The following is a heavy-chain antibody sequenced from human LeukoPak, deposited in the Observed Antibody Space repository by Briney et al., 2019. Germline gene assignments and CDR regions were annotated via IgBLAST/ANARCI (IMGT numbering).Heavy chain of an antibody. J-gene: IGHJ4*02. Sequence: GESLRLSCEVSGSTVNSNYMSWVRQAPGKGLEWVSMIYSGGSTFYADSVKGRFTISRDNSKNTLYLQMNSLRAEDTAVYYCARRAGAYSHPYDYWGQGTLVTVSS. CDR2: IYSGGST. D-gene: IGHD4/OR15-4a*01. CDR3: ARRAGAYSHPYDY. V-gene: IGHV3-53*01. CDR1: GSTVNSNY.